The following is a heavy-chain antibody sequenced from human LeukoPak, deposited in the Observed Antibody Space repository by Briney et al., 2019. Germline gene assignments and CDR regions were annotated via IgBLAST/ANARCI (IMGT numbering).Heavy chain of an antibody. CDR3: ARDATIFGQGY. D-gene: IGHD3-3*01. CDR2: VYTSGTP. Sequence: SETLSLTCTVSGGSTSSGSYYWSWIRQPAGKGLEWIGRVYTSGTPNYNPSLKSRVTILVDTSKNQFSLKLSSVIAADTAVYYCARDATIFGQGYWGQGTLVTVSS. CDR1: GGSTSSGSYY. J-gene: IGHJ4*02. V-gene: IGHV4-61*02.